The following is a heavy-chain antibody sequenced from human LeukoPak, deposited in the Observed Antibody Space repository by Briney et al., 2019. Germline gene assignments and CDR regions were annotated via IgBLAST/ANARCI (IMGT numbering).Heavy chain of an antibody. Sequence: PSETLSLTCTVSGGSISSYYWSWIRQPPGKGLEWIGYIYTSGSTNYNPSLKSRVTISVDTSKNQFSLKLGSVTAADTAVYYCARLAKYSSSVGLDYWGQGTLVTVSS. CDR2: IYTSGST. J-gene: IGHJ4*02. CDR1: GGSISSYY. V-gene: IGHV4-4*09. D-gene: IGHD6-6*01. CDR3: ARLAKYSSSVGLDY.